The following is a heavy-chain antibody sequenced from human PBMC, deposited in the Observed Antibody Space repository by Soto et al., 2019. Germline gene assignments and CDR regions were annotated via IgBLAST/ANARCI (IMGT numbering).Heavy chain of an antibody. CDR1: GASISSGDYA. V-gene: IGHV4-30-2*01. Sequence: QLQLQESGSGLVKPSQTLSLTCVVSGASISSGDYAWNWVRQPPGKGLEWLGYIYNSGGSYYNPSLQSRVSIALDRSKNHFSLRLDSVTAACTALYFCARGDKYNDYYFDDWGQGTLVTVTS. D-gene: IGHD3-16*01. CDR3: ARGDKYNDYYFDD. J-gene: IGHJ4*02. CDR2: IYNSGGS.